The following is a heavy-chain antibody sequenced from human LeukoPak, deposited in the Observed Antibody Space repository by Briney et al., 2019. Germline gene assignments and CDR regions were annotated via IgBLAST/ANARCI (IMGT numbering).Heavy chain of an antibody. CDR2: IYTSGST. CDR1: GGSISSYY. D-gene: IGHD3-22*01. CDR3: ARDKDSSGYRDY. Sequence: SETLSLTCTVSGGSISSYYWSWIRQPAGKGLERIGRIYTSGSTNYNPSLKSRVTMSVDTSKNQFSLKLSSVTAADTAVYYCARDKDSSGYRDYWGQGTLVTVSS. V-gene: IGHV4-4*07. J-gene: IGHJ4*02.